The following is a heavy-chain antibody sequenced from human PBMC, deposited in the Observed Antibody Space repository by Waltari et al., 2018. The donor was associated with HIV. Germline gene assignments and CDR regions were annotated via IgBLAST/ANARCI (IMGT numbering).Heavy chain of an antibody. V-gene: IGHV1-69*06. Sequence: QVQLVQSGAEVQKPGSSVKVYCKASGGTFSSYAISWVRPAPGQGLEWMGVIIPIFGTANYAQKFQGRVTITADKSTSTAYMELSRLRSEDTAVYYCARGEGPALGSVRYWGQGTLVTVSS. J-gene: IGHJ4*02. CDR2: IIPIFGTA. CDR1: GGTFSSYA. CDR3: ARGEGPALGSVRY. D-gene: IGHD1-26*01.